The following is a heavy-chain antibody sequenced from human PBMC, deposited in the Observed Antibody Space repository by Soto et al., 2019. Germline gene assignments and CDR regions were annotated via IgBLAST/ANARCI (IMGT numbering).Heavy chain of an antibody. CDR2: VYYSGST. J-gene: IGHJ4*02. CDR3: ERLDGYEDYFDY. CDR1: GGSISSHY. V-gene: IGHV4-59*08. Sequence: PSETLSLTCTVSGGSISSHYWSWIRQPPGQGLEWIGYVYYSGSTNYNPSLKSRVTISVDTSKSQFSLRLSSVTAADTAVYFCERLDGYEDYFDYWSQGALVTVSS. D-gene: IGHD5-12*01.